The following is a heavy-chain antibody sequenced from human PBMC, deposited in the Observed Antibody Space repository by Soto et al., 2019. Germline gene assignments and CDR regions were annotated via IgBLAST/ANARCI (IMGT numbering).Heavy chain of an antibody. D-gene: IGHD1-1*01. CDR1: GGTFSSYA. CDR2: IIPIFGTA. V-gene: IGHV1-69*01. CDR3: ARDRGWNEDKYYLDY. Sequence: QVQLVQSGAEVKKPGSSVKVSCKASGGTFSSYAISWVRQAPGQGLEWMGGIIPIFGTANYAQKFQGRVTSTEDEYTSTAYMELSSLRSEDTAVYYCARDRGWNEDKYYLDYWCQGTLVTVSS. J-gene: IGHJ4*02.